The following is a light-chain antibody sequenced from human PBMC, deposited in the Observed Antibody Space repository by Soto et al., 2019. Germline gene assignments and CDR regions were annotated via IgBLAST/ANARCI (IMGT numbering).Light chain of an antibody. CDR1: NIGSKS. J-gene: IGLJ7*02. V-gene: IGLV3-9*01. CDR2: RDY. CDR3: QVWDSTTAVL. Sequence: SYELTQPLSVSVALGQTARITCGGSNIGSKSVHWYQKRPGQAPVVVMYRDYHRPSEIPERFSGSNSGNTATLTISRAQAGDEADYYCQVWDSTTAVLFGGGTQLTAL.